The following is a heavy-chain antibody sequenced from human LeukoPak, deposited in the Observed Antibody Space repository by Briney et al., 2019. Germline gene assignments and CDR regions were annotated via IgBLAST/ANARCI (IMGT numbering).Heavy chain of an antibody. D-gene: IGHD3-22*01. CDR1: GGSFSAYY. CDR3: ARQANPYYYDNSGTYLSYFDY. CDR2: INHGGST. J-gene: IGHJ4*02. V-gene: IGHV4-34*01. Sequence: ASETLSLTCAVYGGSFSAYYWTWIRQPPGKGLEWIGEINHGGSTNYNPSLKSRVSISVDTSKNQFSLRLSSVTAADTAVYYCARQANPYYYDNSGTYLSYFDYWGQGTLVTVSS.